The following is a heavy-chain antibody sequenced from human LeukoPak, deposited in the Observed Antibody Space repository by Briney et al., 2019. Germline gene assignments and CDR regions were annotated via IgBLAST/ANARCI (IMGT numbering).Heavy chain of an antibody. V-gene: IGHV4-34*01. CDR2: IKHSGST. Sequence: PSETLSLTCAVYGGSFSGYYWSWIRQPPGKGREWIGEIKHSGSTNYNPSLKRRVTIPVEASKTQFRLRLSSVTAAATAGYSIAGESLTWLQSRTSWFEPWGHGNLVSVSS. D-gene: IGHD5-24*01. J-gene: IGHJ5*02. CDR3: AGESLTWLQSRTSWFEP. CDR1: GGSFSGYY.